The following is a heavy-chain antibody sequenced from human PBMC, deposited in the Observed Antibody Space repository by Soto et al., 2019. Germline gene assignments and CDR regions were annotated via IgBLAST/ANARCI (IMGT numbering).Heavy chain of an antibody. D-gene: IGHD2-15*01. V-gene: IGHV3-30*18. CDR1: GFTFSSYG. Sequence: PGGSLRLSCAASGFTFSSYGMHWVRQAPGKGLEWVAVISYDGSNKYYADSVKGRFTISIDNSKNTLYLQMNSLRAEDTAVYYCAKDSGGTNFDYWGQGTLVTVSS. J-gene: IGHJ4*02. CDR3: AKDSGGTNFDY. CDR2: ISYDGSNK.